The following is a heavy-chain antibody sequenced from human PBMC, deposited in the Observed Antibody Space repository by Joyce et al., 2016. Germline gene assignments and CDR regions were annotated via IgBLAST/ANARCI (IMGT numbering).Heavy chain of an antibody. J-gene: IGHJ4*02. V-gene: IGHV3-48*03. CDR1: GIIFSNKE. D-gene: IGHD2-2*01. CDR3: TTPSCAN. Sequence: EVQLVEYGGGLVQPGGSLRLSCAASGIIFSNKEMNWVRQAPGKGLEWMSSISSDDSRIHYADSVRGRFTISRDNARNSLFLEMNSLRVEDTAMYYCTTPSCANWGQGSLVTVSS. CDR2: ISSDDSRI.